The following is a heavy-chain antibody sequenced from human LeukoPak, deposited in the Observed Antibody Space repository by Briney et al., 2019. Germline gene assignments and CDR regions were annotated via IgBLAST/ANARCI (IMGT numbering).Heavy chain of an antibody. D-gene: IGHD1-1*01. CDR3: ARDSLYANCDFDY. CDR1: GFTVSSNY. Sequence: GGSLRLSCAASGFTVSSNYMSWVRQAPGKGLEWVSVIYSGGSTYYADSVKGRFTISRDNSKNTLYLQMNSLRAEDTAVYYCARDSLYANCDFDYWGQGTLVTVSS. J-gene: IGHJ4*02. CDR2: IYSGGST. V-gene: IGHV3-53*01.